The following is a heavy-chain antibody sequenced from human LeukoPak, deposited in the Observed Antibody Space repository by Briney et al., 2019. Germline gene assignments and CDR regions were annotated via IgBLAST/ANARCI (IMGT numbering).Heavy chain of an antibody. CDR3: AKDPLSDQARNPSDY. CDR2: ISGSGGST. J-gene: IGHJ4*02. CDR1: GFTFSSYA. D-gene: IGHD6-6*01. V-gene: IGHV3-23*01. Sequence: PGGSLRLSCAASGFTFSSYAMSWVRQAPGKGLEWVSAISGSGGSTYYADSVKGRFTISRDNSKNTLYLQMNSLRAEDTAVYYCAKDPLSDQARNPSDYWGQGTLVTVSS.